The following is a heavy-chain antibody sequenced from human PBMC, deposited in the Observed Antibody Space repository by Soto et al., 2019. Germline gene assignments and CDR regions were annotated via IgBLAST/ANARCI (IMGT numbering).Heavy chain of an antibody. CDR2: ISKSDYT. D-gene: IGHD2-2*01. J-gene: IGHJ4*02. CDR3: AREDSIIIPAVSDF. CDR1: GFAFNNYG. Sequence: PGGSLRLSCTVSGFAFNNYGINWVRQAPGKGLEWVSSISKSDYTYYSDSVKGRFTISRDNAKNSVSLQMNTLRVEDTAVYYCAREDSIIIPAVSDFWGQGTLVTV. V-gene: IGHV3-21*01.